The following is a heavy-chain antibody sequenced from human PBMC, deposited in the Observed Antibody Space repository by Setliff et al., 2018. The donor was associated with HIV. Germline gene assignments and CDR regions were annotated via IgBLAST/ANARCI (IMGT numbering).Heavy chain of an antibody. CDR2: IYHSGST. V-gene: IGHV4-39*07. CDR1: GGSFNTSSYC. CDR3: ARDPELYSSSSGWFDP. J-gene: IGHJ5*02. D-gene: IGHD6-6*01. Sequence: LSLTCSVSGGSFNTSSYCWGWIRQPPGKGLEWIGSIYHSGSTYYNPSLKSRVTISVDTSKNQFSLKLSSVTAADTAVYYCARDPELYSSSSGWFDPWGQGTLVTVSS.